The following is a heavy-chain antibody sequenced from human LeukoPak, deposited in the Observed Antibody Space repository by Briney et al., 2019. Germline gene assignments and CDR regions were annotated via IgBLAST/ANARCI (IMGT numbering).Heavy chain of an antibody. CDR2: INWNGGST. Sequence: SGGSLRLSCAASGFTFDDYGMSWVRQAPGKGLEWVSGINWNGGSTGYADSVRGRFTISRDNAKNSLYLQMNSLRAGDTALYYCARDSVLLGAFDIWGQGTMVTVSS. CDR3: ARDSVLLGAFDI. V-gene: IGHV3-20*04. D-gene: IGHD3-10*01. J-gene: IGHJ3*02. CDR1: GFTFDDYG.